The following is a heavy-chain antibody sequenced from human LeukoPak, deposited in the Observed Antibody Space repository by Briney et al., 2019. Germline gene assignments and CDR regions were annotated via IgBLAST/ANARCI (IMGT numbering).Heavy chain of an antibody. Sequence: SETLSLTCAVYGASISSYYWSWIRQPPGKGLEWIGYIYYSGSTNYNPSLKSRVTISVDTSKNQFSLKLSSVTAADTAVYYCARGTPLNTAMAPGWFDPWGQGTLVTVSS. CDR3: ARGTPLNTAMAPGWFDP. J-gene: IGHJ5*02. D-gene: IGHD5-18*01. V-gene: IGHV4-59*01. CDR1: GASISSYY. CDR2: IYYSGST.